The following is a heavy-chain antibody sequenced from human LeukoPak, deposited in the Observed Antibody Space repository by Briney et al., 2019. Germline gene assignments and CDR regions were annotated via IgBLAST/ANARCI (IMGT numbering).Heavy chain of an antibody. Sequence: ASVKVSCKASGYTFTGYYMHWVRQAPGQGLEWMGRINPNSGGTNYAQKFQGRVTMTRDTSISTAYMELSRLRSDDTAVYYCARDSRVLWFGELLVGWYFDYWGQGTLVTVSS. D-gene: IGHD3-10*01. V-gene: IGHV1-2*06. J-gene: IGHJ4*02. CDR2: INPNSGGT. CDR3: ARDSRVLWFGELLVGWYFDY. CDR1: GYTFTGYY.